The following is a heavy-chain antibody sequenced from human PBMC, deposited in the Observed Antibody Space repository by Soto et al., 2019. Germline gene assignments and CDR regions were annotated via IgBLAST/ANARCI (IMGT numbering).Heavy chain of an antibody. D-gene: IGHD6-6*01. Sequence: QVQLVQSGAEVKKPGASVKVSCKASGHTFSSYAIHWVRQAPGQGLEWMGWINAGNGNSEYSQKFQGRVTITRDTSASTVYLELSSLRLEDTGVFFCARFYGSSASWGQGSLLTVSS. CDR3: ARFYGSSAS. CDR1: GHTFSSYA. V-gene: IGHV1-3*01. J-gene: IGHJ4*02. CDR2: INAGNGNS.